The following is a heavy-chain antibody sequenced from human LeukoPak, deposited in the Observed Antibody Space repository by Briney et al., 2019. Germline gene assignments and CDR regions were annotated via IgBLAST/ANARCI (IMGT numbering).Heavy chain of an antibody. J-gene: IGHJ4*02. Sequence: SETLSLTCTVSGGSISSYYWSWIRQPAGKGLEWVGRIYSSGSTNYNPSLKSRVTMSVDTSKNQFSLKLSSVTAADTAVYYCARGGFYCSSTSCYGEPFDYWGQGTVVSVSS. CDR3: ARGGFYCSSTSCYGEPFDY. CDR1: GGSISSYY. D-gene: IGHD2-2*01. V-gene: IGHV4-4*07. CDR2: IYSSGST.